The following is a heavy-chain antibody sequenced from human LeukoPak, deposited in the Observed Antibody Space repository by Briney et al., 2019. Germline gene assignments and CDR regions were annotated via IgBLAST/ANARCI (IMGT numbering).Heavy chain of an antibody. V-gene: IGHV1-18*01. Sequence: SVKVSCKASCYTFTSYGISWVRQAPGQGLEWIGWISAYNGNTNYAQNLQGRVTMATDTSTNTAYMELRSLRSDDTAVYYCARDSADCSGGSCYSAEYFQYWGQGTLVTVSS. CDR1: CYTFTSYG. J-gene: IGHJ1*01. D-gene: IGHD2-15*01. CDR3: ARDSADCSGGSCYSAEYFQY. CDR2: ISAYNGNT.